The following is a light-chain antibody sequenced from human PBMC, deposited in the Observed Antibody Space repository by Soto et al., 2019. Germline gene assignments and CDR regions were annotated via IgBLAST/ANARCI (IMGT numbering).Light chain of an antibody. J-gene: IGKJ1*01. CDR2: KAT. Sequence: DIQMTQSPSTLSASVGDRVIITCRASQSISILLAWFQQKPGKAPKLLIYKATGLESGVPSRFSGSGSGTEFTLSISSLQPDDFATYYCQQYKSRRTFGQGTKVDIK. CDR1: QSISIL. CDR3: QQYKSRRT. V-gene: IGKV1-5*03.